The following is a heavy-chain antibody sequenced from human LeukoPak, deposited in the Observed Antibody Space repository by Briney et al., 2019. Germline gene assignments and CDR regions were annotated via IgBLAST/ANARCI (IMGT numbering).Heavy chain of an antibody. Sequence: QPGGSLRLSCAASGFSVSTYEMNWVRQAPGKGLECVSYISSSGTTISYVDSVEGRFTISRDNAKNSLYLEMNSLRVEDTAVYYCARGRPEFFGSGTYLNDWGQGTLVTVSS. CDR1: GFSVSTYE. V-gene: IGHV3-48*03. D-gene: IGHD3-10*01. J-gene: IGHJ4*02. CDR2: ISSSGTTI. CDR3: ARGRPEFFGSGTYLND.